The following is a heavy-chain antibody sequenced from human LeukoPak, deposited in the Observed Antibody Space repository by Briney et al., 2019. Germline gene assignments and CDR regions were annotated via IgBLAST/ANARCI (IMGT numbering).Heavy chain of an antibody. CDR3: AANGDYEVDY. D-gene: IGHD4-17*01. J-gene: IGHJ4*02. V-gene: IGHV4-39*07. Sequence: PSETLSLTCTVSGGSISSSSYYWGWIRQPPGKGLEWIGSIYYSGSTYYNPSLKSRVTISVDTSKNQFSLKLSSVTAADTAVYYCAANGDYEVDYWGQGTLVTVSS. CDR2: IYYSGST. CDR1: GGSISSSSYY.